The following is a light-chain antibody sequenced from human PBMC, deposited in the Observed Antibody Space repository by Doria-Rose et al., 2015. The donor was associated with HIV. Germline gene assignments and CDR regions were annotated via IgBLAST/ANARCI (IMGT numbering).Light chain of an antibody. CDR3: QQYNNWPPLT. V-gene: IGKV3-15*01. Sequence: AALSVSPGERATLSCRASQGVSNNLAWYQQKPGQAPRLLIYDASTRATGIPARYSGSGSGTEFTLTISSLQSEDFAVYYCQQYNNWPPLTFGGGTKVEIK. CDR2: DAS. CDR1: QGVSNN. J-gene: IGKJ4*01.